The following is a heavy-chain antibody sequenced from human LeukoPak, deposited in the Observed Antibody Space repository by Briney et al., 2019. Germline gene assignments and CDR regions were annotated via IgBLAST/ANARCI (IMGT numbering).Heavy chain of an antibody. CDR1: GYILTELS. D-gene: IGHD3-10*01. V-gene: IGHV1-24*01. CDR3: ATGAYTSGSFYFGDIFN. J-gene: IGHJ4*02. Sequence: ASVTVSCKVSGYILTELSIHWVRQAPGKGLEGMGGFDPQYGEGVYAQKFLGRVTMTEATSTDTAYMEPRSVSSADTAVYYCATGAYTSGSFYFGDIFNWGQGTLVTVSS. CDR2: FDPQYGEG.